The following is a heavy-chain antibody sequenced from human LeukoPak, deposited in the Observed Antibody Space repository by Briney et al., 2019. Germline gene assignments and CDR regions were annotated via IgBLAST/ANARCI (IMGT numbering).Heavy chain of an antibody. J-gene: IGHJ6*02. CDR1: GDSISSSSYY. CDR3: ARAVYYGSGSYSSHYYGMDV. D-gene: IGHD3-10*01. V-gene: IGHV4-39*07. Sequence: SETLSLTCSVSGDSISSSSYYWGWIRQPPGKGLEWIGSVYYAGNTYYNPSLKSRVTISVDTSTNRFSLMLNSVTAADTAVYYCARAVYYGSGSYSSHYYGMDVWGQGTTVSVS. CDR2: VYYAGNT.